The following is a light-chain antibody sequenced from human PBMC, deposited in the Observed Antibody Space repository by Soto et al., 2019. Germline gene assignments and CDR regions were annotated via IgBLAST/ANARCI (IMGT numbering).Light chain of an antibody. CDR1: SSDVGASNY. J-gene: IGLJ1*01. CDR2: DVT. V-gene: IGLV2-14*03. Sequence: QSALTQPASVSGSPGQSITISCTGTSSDVGASNYVSWYQHHPGKAPKLILYDVTNRPSGVSNRFSGSKSGNTASLTISGLQAEDEADYYCSSYTTRNTEVFGTGTKVTVL. CDR3: SSYTTRNTEV.